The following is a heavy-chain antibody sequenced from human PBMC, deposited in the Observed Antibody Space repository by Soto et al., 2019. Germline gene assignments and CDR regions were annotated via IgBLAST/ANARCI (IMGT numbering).Heavy chain of an antibody. J-gene: IGHJ5*02. D-gene: IGHD4-17*01. CDR2: ISSDGNNT. Sequence: QVQLVESGGGVVQPGRSLRLSCAASGFTFDSYGMHWVRQAPGQGLEWVAVISSDGNNTYYADSVKGRFTISRDNFKNTLYLQMSSLRADDTAVYYCAKDLLPNTVPTCGSWGQGTLVTVSS. CDR1: GFTFDSYG. CDR3: AKDLLPNTVPTCGS. V-gene: IGHV3-30*18.